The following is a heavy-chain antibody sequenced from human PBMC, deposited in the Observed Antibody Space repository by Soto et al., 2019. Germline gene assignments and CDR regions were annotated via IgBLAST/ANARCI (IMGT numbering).Heavy chain of an antibody. CDR3: ARDPPHCTNGVCYYYFDY. D-gene: IGHD2-8*01. V-gene: IGHV1-46*01. CDR2: INPSGGST. J-gene: IGHJ4*02. CDR1: GYTFTSYY. Sequence: GASVKVSCKASGYTFTSYYMHWVRQAPGQGLEWMGIINPSGGSTSYAQKLQGRVTMTRDTSTSTVYMELRSLRSDDTAVYYCARDPPHCTNGVCYYYFDYWGQGTLVTVSS.